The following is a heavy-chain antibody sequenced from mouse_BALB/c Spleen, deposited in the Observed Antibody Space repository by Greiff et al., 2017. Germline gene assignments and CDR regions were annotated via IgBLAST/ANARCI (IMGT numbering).Heavy chain of an antibody. CDR1: GFNIKDTY. CDR2: IDPANGNT. D-gene: IGHD1-1*01. Sequence: VQLKESGAELVKPGASVKLSCTASGFNIKDTYMHWVKQRPEQGLEWIGRIDPANGNTKYDPKFQGKATITADTSSNTAYLQLSRLTSEDTAVYYCARAYYDGSSFDYWGQGTTLTVSS. J-gene: IGHJ2*01. V-gene: IGHV14-3*02. CDR3: ARAYYDGSSFDY.